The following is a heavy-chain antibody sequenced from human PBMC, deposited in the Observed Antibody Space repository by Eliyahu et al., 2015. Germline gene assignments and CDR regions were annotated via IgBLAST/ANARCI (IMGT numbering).Heavy chain of an antibody. CDR2: ISSSGSTI. V-gene: IGHV3-48*03. CDR1: GFXFSXYE. D-gene: IGHD1-26*01. CDR3: ARVSGKRGSYYF. Sequence: EVQLVESGGGXVQPGGSLRLXCAAXGFXFSXYEMNWVRQAPGKGLXWVSYISSSGSTIYYADSVKGRFTISRDNAKNSLYLQMNSLRAEDTAVYYCARVSGKRGSYYFWGQGTLVTVSS. J-gene: IGHJ4*02.